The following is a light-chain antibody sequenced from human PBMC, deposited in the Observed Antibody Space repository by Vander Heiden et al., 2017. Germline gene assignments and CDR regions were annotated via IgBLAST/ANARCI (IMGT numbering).Light chain of an antibody. CDR2: AAS. CDR1: QGISNY. J-gene: IGKJ5*01. CDR3: QQLHSYPIT. V-gene: IGKV1-9*01. Sequence: IQLSQSPSSRSASVGDRVTITCRASQGISNYLVWYQQKPGKAPKLLIYAASTLQSGVSSRFSGSGSGTDFTLIISSLQPEDFATYYCQQLHSYPITFGQGTRLEIK.